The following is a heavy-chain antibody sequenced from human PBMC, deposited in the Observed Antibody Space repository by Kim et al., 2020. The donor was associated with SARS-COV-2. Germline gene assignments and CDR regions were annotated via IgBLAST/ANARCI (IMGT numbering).Heavy chain of an antibody. J-gene: IGHJ6*02. D-gene: IGHD6-13*01. Sequence: GGSLRLSCAASGFTFSSYAMHWVRQAPGKGLEWVAVISYDGSNKYYADSVKGRFTISRDNSKNTLYLQMNSLRAEDTAVYYCARASGYSSSWYYYYYYGMDVWGQGTTVTVSS. CDR3: ARASGYSSSWYYYYYYGMDV. V-gene: IGHV3-30-3*01. CDR1: GFTFSSYA. CDR2: ISYDGSNK.